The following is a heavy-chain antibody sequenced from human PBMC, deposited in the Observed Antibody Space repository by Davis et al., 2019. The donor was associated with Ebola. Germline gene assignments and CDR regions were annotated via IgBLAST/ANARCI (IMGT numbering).Heavy chain of an antibody. CDR1: GFTFSSYA. Sequence: GESLKISCAASGFTFSSYAMHWVRQAPGKGLEWVAVISYDGSNKYYADSVKGRFTISRDNSKNTLYLQMNSLRAEDTAVYYCARGGYSSSWYLRNWFDPWGQGTLVTVSS. D-gene: IGHD6-13*01. V-gene: IGHV3-30-3*01. CDR3: ARGGYSSSWYLRNWFDP. J-gene: IGHJ5*02. CDR2: ISYDGSNK.